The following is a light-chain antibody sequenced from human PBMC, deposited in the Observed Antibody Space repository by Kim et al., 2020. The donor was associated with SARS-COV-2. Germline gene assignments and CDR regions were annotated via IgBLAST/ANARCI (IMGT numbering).Light chain of an antibody. CDR3: QSRDISGHSLV. Sequence: SSELTQDPAASVAPGQTVTITCQGDSLKSNSATWYQQKAGEAPVVVVYGKNNRPSGIPGRFSGSSSGDTASLIIAGAQAADEADYHFQSRDISGHSLVFG. CDR2: GKN. CDR1: SLKSNS. J-gene: IGLJ3*02. V-gene: IGLV3-19*01.